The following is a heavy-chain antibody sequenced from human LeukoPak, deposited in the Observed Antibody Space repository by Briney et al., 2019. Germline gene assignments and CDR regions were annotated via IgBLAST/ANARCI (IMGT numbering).Heavy chain of an antibody. J-gene: IGHJ4*02. CDR2: ISTTSRYI. CDR3: ARGNSDYDHDY. Sequence: GGSLRLSCAASGFTFSTYSMNWVRQAPGKGLEWVSSISTTSRYIYYADSVQGRFTVTRDNAKNSLSLQMNSLRADDTAVYYCARGNSDYDHDYWGQGTLVTVSS. D-gene: IGHD5-12*01. CDR1: GFTFSTYS. V-gene: IGHV3-21*01.